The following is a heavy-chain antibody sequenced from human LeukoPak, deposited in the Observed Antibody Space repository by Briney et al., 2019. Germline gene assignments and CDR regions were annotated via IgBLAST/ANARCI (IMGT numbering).Heavy chain of an antibody. CDR3: ASPRVDGIDY. CDR1: GFTFSRYA. V-gene: IGHV3-30-3*01. Sequence: GGSLRLSCAASGFTFSRYAMHWARQAPGKGLEWVAITSYDGGNKYYADSVKGRFTISRDNSKNTLYLQMNSLRAEDTAVYYCASPRVDGIDYWGQGTLVTVSS. CDR2: TSYDGGNK. J-gene: IGHJ4*02. D-gene: IGHD5-12*01.